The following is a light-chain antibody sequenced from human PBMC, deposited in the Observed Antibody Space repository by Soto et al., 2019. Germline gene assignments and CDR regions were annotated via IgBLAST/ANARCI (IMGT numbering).Light chain of an antibody. CDR3: QQSYSTVWT. J-gene: IGKJ1*01. CDR2: AAS. CDR1: QTIATY. V-gene: IGKV1-39*01. Sequence: DIQMTQSPSSMSASVGDRVTITCRAGQTIATYLNWYQQKPGNAPKLLIYAASSLQSGVPSRFSGSGSATDFTLTISSLQPEDFATYYCQQSYSTVWTFGQGTKVEIK.